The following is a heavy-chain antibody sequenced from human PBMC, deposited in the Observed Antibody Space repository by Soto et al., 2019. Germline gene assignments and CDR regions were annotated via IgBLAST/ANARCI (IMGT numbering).Heavy chain of an antibody. D-gene: IGHD3-10*01. V-gene: IGHV4-30-4*01. CDR1: GGSISSGSYY. CDR3: VRRHGLTIDAYY. CDR2: IYTSGSS. Sequence: PSETLSLTCSVSGGSISSGSYYWSWIRQHPGKGLEWIGYIYTSGSSYYNPSLKSRVTISVDTSKNQFSLKLTSVTAADTAIYYCVRRHGLTIDAYYWGQGTLVT. J-gene: IGHJ4*02.